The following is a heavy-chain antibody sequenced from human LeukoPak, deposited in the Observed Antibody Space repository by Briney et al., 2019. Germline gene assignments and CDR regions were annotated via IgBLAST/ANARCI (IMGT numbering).Heavy chain of an antibody. CDR2: IIPIFGTA. V-gene: IGHV1-69*06. D-gene: IGHD3-9*01. Sequence: ASVKVSCKASGGTFSSYAISWVRQAPAQGLEWMGGIIPIFGTANYAQKFQGRVTITADKSTSTAYMELSSLRSEDTAVYYCARVIDDILTGGYYFDYWGQGTLVTVSS. CDR3: ARVIDDILTGGYYFDY. J-gene: IGHJ4*02. CDR1: GGTFSSYA.